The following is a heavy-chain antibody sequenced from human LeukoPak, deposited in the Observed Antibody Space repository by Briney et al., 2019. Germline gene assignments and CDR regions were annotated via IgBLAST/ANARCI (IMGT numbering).Heavy chain of an antibody. CDR1: GFTFSSYT. D-gene: IGHD1-14*01. Sequence: GGSLRLSCAASGFTFSSYTMTWVRQAPGKGLEWVSAISGSGGSTYYADSVKGRFTISRDNSKNTLYLQMNSLRAEDTAIYYCAKDWSGSDYFDYWGQGTLVTVSS. CDR3: AKDWSGSDYFDY. CDR2: ISGSGGST. V-gene: IGHV3-23*01. J-gene: IGHJ4*02.